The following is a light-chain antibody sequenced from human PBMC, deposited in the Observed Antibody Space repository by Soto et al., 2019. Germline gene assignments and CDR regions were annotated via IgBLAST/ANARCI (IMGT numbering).Light chain of an antibody. Sequence: DIQMTQSPSTLSGSVAETVSITCWASQTTSSWLAWYQQKPGKAPKLLIYKASTLKSGVPSRFSGSGSGTEFTLTISSLQPDDFATYYCQHYNSYSEAFGQGTKVDIK. CDR3: QHYNSYSEA. J-gene: IGKJ1*01. V-gene: IGKV1-5*03. CDR1: QTTSSW. CDR2: KAS.